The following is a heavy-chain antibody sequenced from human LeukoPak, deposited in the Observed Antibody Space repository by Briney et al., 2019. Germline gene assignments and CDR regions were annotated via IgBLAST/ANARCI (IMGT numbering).Heavy chain of an antibody. CDR2: IYYSGST. CDR3: ARPWGNWFDP. J-gene: IGHJ5*02. D-gene: IGHD3-16*01. V-gene: IGHV4-39*07. CDR1: GGSISSSSYY. Sequence: SETLSLTCTVSGGSISSSSYYWGWIRQPPGKGLEWIGSIYYSGSTYYNPSLKSRVTISVDTSKNQFSLKLSSVTAADTAVYYCARPWGNWFDPWGQGTLVTVSS.